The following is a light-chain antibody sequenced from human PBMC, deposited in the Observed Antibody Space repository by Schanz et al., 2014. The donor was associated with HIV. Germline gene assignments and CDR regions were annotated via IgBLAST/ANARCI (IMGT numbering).Light chain of an antibody. CDR3: AAWDDSLKGVI. CDR1: RSNIGRNT. J-gene: IGLJ2*01. Sequence: QSVLTQPPSASGTPGQRVTISCSGSRSNIGRNTVNWYQQLPRTAPKLLIYSNNQRPSGVPDRFSGSKSGTSASLAISGLQSEDEADYYCAAWDDSLKGVIFGGGTKPTVL. CDR2: SNN. V-gene: IGLV1-44*01.